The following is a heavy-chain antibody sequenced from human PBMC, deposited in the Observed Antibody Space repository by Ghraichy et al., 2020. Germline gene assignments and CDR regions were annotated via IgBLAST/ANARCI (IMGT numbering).Heavy chain of an antibody. Sequence: ESLNISCTVSGGSIESYYWSWIRQPPGKGLEWIGYIYNSGSTNYNPSLKSRVTISVDTSKNQFSLNVTSVTAADTAVYYCARLGIAAVARGGSFYDYWGQGNLVTVFS. D-gene: IGHD6-13*01. CDR2: IYNSGST. CDR3: ARLGIAAVARGGSFYDY. V-gene: IGHV4-59*08. CDR1: GGSIESYY. J-gene: IGHJ4*02.